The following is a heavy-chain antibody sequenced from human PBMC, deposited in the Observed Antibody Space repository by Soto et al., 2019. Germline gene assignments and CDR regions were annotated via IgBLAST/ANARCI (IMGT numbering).Heavy chain of an antibody. D-gene: IGHD2-15*01. CDR3: AGDGLSCSGGSCYSGYRDY. J-gene: IGHJ4*02. Sequence: QVQLQESGPGLVKPSQTLSLTCTVSGGSISSGDYYWSWIRQPPGKGLEWIGYIYYSGSTYYNPSLKSRVTISVDTSENQFSLKLSSVTAADTAVYYCAGDGLSCSGGSCYSGYRDYWGQGTLVTVSS. CDR2: IYYSGST. V-gene: IGHV4-30-4*01. CDR1: GGSISSGDYY.